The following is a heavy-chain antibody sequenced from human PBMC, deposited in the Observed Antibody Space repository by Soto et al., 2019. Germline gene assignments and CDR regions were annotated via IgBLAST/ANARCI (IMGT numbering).Heavy chain of an antibody. V-gene: IGHV3-11*01. D-gene: IGHD4-17*01. CDR2: ISSSGSTI. J-gene: IGHJ6*02. Sequence: SLRLSCAASGFTFSDYYMSWIRQAPGKGLEWVSYISSSGSTIYYADSVKGRFTISRDNAKNSLYLQMNSLRAEDTAVYYCATNDYGDYEYYYGMDVWGQGTTVTVSS. CDR1: GFTFSDYY. CDR3: ATNDYGDYEYYYGMDV.